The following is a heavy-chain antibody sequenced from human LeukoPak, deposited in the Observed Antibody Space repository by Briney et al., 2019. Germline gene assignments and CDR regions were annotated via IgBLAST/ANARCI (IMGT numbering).Heavy chain of an antibody. Sequence: SETLPLTCTVSGGSISSYYWSWIRQPPGKGLEWIGYIYYSGSTNYNPSLKNRVTISVDTSKNQFSLKLSSVTAADTAVYYCARGTTIAATDWGQGTLVTVSS. CDR1: GGSISSYY. D-gene: IGHD6-13*01. CDR2: IYYSGST. V-gene: IGHV4-59*01. CDR3: ARGTTIAATD. J-gene: IGHJ4*02.